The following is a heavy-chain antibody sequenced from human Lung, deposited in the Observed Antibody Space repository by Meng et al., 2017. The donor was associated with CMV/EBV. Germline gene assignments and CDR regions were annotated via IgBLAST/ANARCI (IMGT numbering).Heavy chain of an antibody. Sequence: GESXKISCAASGFTFSSYAMHWVRQAPGKGLEWVAVISYDGSNKYYADSVKGRFTISRDNSKNTLYLQMNSLRAEDTAVYYCSMGATLYFDYWGQGTLVTVSS. CDR2: ISYDGSNK. CDR3: SMGATLYFDY. J-gene: IGHJ4*02. CDR1: GFTFSSYA. V-gene: IGHV3-30*04. D-gene: IGHD1-26*01.